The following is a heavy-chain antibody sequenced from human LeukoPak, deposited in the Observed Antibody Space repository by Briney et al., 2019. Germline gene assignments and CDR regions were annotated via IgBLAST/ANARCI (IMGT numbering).Heavy chain of an antibody. CDR3: VRALGNYACTDAFDI. Sequence: PGGSLRLSCAASGFTFSSYSMNWVRQAPGKGLEWVSSISSSSSSYIYYADSVKGRFTISRDNAKNSLFLQMNSLRAEDTALYSCVRALGNYACTDAFDIWGQGTMVTVSS. V-gene: IGHV3-21*01. D-gene: IGHD1-7*01. CDR1: GFTFSSYS. J-gene: IGHJ3*02. CDR2: ISSSSSSYI.